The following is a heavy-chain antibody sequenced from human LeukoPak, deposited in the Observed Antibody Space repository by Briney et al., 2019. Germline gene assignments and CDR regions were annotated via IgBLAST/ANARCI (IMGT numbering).Heavy chain of an antibody. V-gene: IGHV4-59*01. CDR3: ARGWDPYDFWSGYQDY. CDR2: VNLSGST. D-gene: IGHD3-3*01. CDR1: GDSLSTYY. Sequence: SETLSLTCTISGDSLSTYYWSWIRQSPGKGLEWIGDVNLSGSTNYNPSLNYNPSLKSRVSISVDTSKNQFSLKLSSVTAADTAVYYCARGWDPYDFWSGYQDYWGQGTLVTVSS. J-gene: IGHJ4*02.